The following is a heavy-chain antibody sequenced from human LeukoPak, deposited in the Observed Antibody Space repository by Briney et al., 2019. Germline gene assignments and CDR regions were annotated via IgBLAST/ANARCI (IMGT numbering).Heavy chain of an antibody. CDR1: GFTFDDYG. CDR3: AKDRVAGPFFDY. Sequence: GGSLRLSCAASGFTFDDYGMSWVRQAPGKGLEWVSAISGSGGSTYYADSVKGRFTISRDDSKDTLYLQMNSLRAEDTAVYYCAKDRVAGPFFDYWGQGTLVTVSS. D-gene: IGHD6-19*01. V-gene: IGHV3-23*01. J-gene: IGHJ4*02. CDR2: ISGSGGST.